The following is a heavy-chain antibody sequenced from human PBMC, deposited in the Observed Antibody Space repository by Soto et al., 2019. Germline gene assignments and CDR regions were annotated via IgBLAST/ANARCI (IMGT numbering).Heavy chain of an antibody. D-gene: IGHD4-17*01. CDR3: ARTTVTTNYYYYYMDV. V-gene: IGHV4-4*02. CDR2: IYHSGST. Sequence: QVLLQELGPGLVKPSGTLSLTCAVSSDSISSSNWWSWVREPPGKGLEWIGEIYHSGSTNYNPSLKSRVTISVDKSKNQFSLNLSSVTAADTAVYYCARTTVTTNYYYYYMDVWGKGTTVTVSS. CDR1: SDSISSSNW. J-gene: IGHJ6*03.